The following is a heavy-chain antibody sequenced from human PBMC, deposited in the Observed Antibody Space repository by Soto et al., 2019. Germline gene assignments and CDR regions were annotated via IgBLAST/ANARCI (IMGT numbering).Heavy chain of an antibody. CDR2: IKQDGSEK. Sequence: EVQLVESGGGLVQPGGSLRLSCAASGFTFSSYWMSWVRQAPGKGLEWVANIKQDGSEKYYVESVKGRFTISRDNAKNSXYLQMNSLRAEDTAVYYXEXXALRDDAFDIWGQGTMVTVSS. CDR1: GFTFSSYW. D-gene: IGHD4-17*01. J-gene: IGHJ3*02. V-gene: IGHV3-7*01. CDR3: EXXALRDDAFDI.